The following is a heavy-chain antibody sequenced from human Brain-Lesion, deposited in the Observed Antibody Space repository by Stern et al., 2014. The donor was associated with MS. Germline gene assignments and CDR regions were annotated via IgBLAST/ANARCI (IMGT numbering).Heavy chain of an antibody. CDR2: IKQDGSEK. J-gene: IGHJ4*02. CDR1: GLTLSSYW. V-gene: IGHV3-7*01. D-gene: IGHD2-21*02. Sequence: MQLVQSGGGLVQPGGSLRLSCAASGLTLSSYWMSWVRQAPGKGLAWVANIKQDGSEKYYVDSVKGRFTISRDNAKNSLFLQMNSLRAEDTAVYYCAADTRAMTVFYWGQGTLVTVSS. CDR3: AADTRAMTVFY.